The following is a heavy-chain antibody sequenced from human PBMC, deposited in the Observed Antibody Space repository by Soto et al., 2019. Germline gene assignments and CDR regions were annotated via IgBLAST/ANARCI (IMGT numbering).Heavy chain of an antibody. Sequence: QVQLVESGGGVVQPGRSLRLSCAASGFTFSSYGMHWVRQAPGKGLEWVAVISYDGSNKYYADSVKGRFTISRDNSKNTLYLQMNSLRAEDTAVYYCAKLAEWELLGYFQHWGQGTLVTVSS. V-gene: IGHV3-30*18. D-gene: IGHD1-26*01. CDR3: AKLAEWELLGYFQH. CDR1: GFTFSSYG. CDR2: ISYDGSNK. J-gene: IGHJ1*01.